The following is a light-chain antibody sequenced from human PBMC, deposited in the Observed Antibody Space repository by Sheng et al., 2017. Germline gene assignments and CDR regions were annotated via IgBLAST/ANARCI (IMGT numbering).Light chain of an antibody. CDR2: GVS. Sequence: EVVMTQSPATLSVSPGEKATLSCRASQGVRSDLAWYQQKPGQAPRLLIYGVSTRATGTPARFSGSGSGTEFTLTVSVLQSEDFAVYYCQQYDAWPRTFGQGTKVEIE. V-gene: IGKV3-15*01. CDR1: QGVRSD. J-gene: IGKJ1*01. CDR3: QQYDAWPRT.